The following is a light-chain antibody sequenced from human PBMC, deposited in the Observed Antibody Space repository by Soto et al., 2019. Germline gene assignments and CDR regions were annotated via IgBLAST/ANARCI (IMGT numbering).Light chain of an antibody. J-gene: IGKJ4*01. CDR2: GAS. CDR1: QGISNS. V-gene: IGKV1-12*01. CDR3: QQNFDFPLT. Sequence: DIQLTQSPSFLSGCVGDTFTITCRASQGISNSLVWYQQKPGKSPQVVISGASPLHSAVPLRFSGSGSGTDFSLNISSLQPEDFATYYCQQNFDFPLTFGGGTKVDIK.